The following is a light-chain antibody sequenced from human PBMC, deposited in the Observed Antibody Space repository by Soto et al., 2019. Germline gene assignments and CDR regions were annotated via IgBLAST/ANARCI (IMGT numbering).Light chain of an antibody. Sequence: QSALTQPASVSGSPGQSITISCNGTSSDVGGYNYVSWYQQHPGKAPKLMIYDVSNRPPGVSNRFSGSKSGNTASLTISGLQAEDEADYYCSSYTSSSTLVFGGGTQLTVL. CDR3: SSYTSSSTLV. V-gene: IGLV2-14*01. CDR1: SSDVGGYNY. CDR2: DVS. J-gene: IGLJ2*01.